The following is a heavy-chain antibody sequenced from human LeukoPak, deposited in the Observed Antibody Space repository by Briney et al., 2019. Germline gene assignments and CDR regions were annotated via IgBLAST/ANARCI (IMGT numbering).Heavy chain of an antibody. CDR3: ARLRDYGSGSYYFDY. V-gene: IGHV4-39*01. CDR2: IYYSGST. J-gene: IGHJ4*02. Sequence: SETLSLTCTVSGGSISSYYWGWIRKPPGKGLGWIGSIYYSGSTYYNPYLKSRVTISVDTSKNQFSLKLSSVTAADTAVYYCARLRDYGSGSYYFDYWSQGTLVTVSS. CDR1: GGSISSYY. D-gene: IGHD3-10*01.